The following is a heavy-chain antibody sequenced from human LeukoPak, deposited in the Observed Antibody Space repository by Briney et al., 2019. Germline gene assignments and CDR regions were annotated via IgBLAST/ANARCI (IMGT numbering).Heavy chain of an antibody. J-gene: IGHJ4*02. CDR2: IIPILGIA. CDR1: GGTFSSYA. Sequence: ASVKVSCKASGGTFSSYAISWVRQAPGQGLEWTGRIIPILGIANYAQKFQGRVTITADKSTSTAYMELSSLRSEDTAVYYCARRRDTNYYGSGSYNYWGQGTLVTVSS. CDR3: ARRRDTNYYGSGSYNY. D-gene: IGHD3-10*01. V-gene: IGHV1-69*04.